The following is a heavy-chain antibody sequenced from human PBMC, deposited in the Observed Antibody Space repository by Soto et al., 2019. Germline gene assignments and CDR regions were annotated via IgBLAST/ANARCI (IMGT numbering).Heavy chain of an antibody. Sequence: SETMSLTCTVSGGSISSGDYYWSWIRQPPGKGLEWIGYIYYSGSTYYNPSLKSRVTISVDTSKNQFSLKLSSVTAADTAVYYCARVLVGYYDSSGSRVDDAFDIWGQGTMVTVSS. V-gene: IGHV4-30-4*01. CDR1: GGSISSGDYY. J-gene: IGHJ3*02. CDR2: IYYSGST. CDR3: ARVLVGYYDSSGSRVDDAFDI. D-gene: IGHD3-22*01.